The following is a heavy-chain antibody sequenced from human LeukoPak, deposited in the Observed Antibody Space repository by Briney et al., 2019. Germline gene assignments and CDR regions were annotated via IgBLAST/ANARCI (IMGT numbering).Heavy chain of an antibody. V-gene: IGHV3-23*01. CDR1: GFTLSSYA. J-gene: IGHJ6*02. CDR3: AKDGDIVVVPAARRSYYYYGMDV. D-gene: IGHD2-2*01. Sequence: GGSLRLSCAASGFTLSSYAMSWVRRAPGKGLEWVSAISGSGGSTYYADSVKGRFTISRDNSKNTLYLQMNSLRAEDTAVYYCAKDGDIVVVPAARRSYYYYGMDVWGQGTTVTVSS. CDR2: ISGSGGST.